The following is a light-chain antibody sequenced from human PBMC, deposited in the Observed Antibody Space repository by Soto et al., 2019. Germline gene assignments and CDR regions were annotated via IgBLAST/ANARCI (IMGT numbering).Light chain of an antibody. CDR3: QQNYITPLT. V-gene: IGKV1-39*01. J-gene: IGKJ4*01. CDR2: AAS. Sequence: DVQLTQSPPPLSASVGDRVSISCRASRAITNHLNWYQQKPGKAPILLVYAASTLETGAPSRFSGSGSGTDFTLTIDSLHPEDVAPYFCQQNYITPLTLGGGTKVDTK. CDR1: RAITNH.